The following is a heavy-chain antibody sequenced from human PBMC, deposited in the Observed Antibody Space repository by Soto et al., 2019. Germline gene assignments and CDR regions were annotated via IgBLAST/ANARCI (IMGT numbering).Heavy chain of an antibody. Sequence: GASVKVSCKASGYTFNTYDIYWMRQASGQGLEWMGWMNPYNGNTGYAQKFQGRVTATRNTSISTVYMELSGLRPDDTAVYYCARRKERSGPHYFDYWGQGSQVTVSS. CDR3: ARRKERSGPHYFDY. CDR1: GYTFNTYD. J-gene: IGHJ4*02. CDR2: MNPYNGNT. V-gene: IGHV1-8*01.